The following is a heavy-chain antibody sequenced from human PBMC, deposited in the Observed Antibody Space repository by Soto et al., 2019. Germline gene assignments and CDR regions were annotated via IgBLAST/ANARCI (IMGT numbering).Heavy chain of an antibody. CDR2: ISGSGGST. Sequence: GGSLRLSCAASGFTFSSYAMSWVRQAPGKGLEWVSAISGSGGSTYYADSVKGRFTISRDNSKNTLYLQMNSLRAEDTAVYYCAKWPVRYFDSAGHYGMDVWGQGTTVTVSS. V-gene: IGHV3-23*01. D-gene: IGHD3-9*01. CDR1: GFTFSSYA. J-gene: IGHJ6*02. CDR3: AKWPVRYFDSAGHYGMDV.